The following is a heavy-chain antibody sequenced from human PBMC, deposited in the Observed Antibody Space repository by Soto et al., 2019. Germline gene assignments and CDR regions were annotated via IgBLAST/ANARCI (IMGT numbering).Heavy chain of an antibody. D-gene: IGHD6-6*01. CDR1: GGSPPRGGFY. CDR2: IYYSGST. CDR3: ARGSSSAAFDI. V-gene: IGHV4-31*03. Sequence: TPSPTCTFSGGSPPRGGFYLGWVRQHPGKGLEWIGYIYYSGSTYYNPSLKSRVTISVDTSKNQLSLKLSSVTAADTAVYYCARGSSSAAFDIWGQWTMVTVSS. J-gene: IGHJ3*02.